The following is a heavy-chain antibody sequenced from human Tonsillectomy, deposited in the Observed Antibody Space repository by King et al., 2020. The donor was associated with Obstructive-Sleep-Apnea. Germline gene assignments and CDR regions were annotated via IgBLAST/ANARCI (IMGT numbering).Heavy chain of an antibody. V-gene: IGHV3-64D*09. J-gene: IGHJ4*02. CDR1: GFTFGDYA. CDR2: ISTRGGTT. CDR3: VKGPRGKYFVDF. Sequence: VQLVESGGGLVQPGGSLRLTCSGTGFTFGDYAIHWVRQPPGKGLQFVSAISTRGGTTYYADSMRGRCTISRDNSKNTAYLQVSSLTTEDTALYYCVKGPRGKYFVDFWGQGTLVTVSS. D-gene: IGHD3-16*01.